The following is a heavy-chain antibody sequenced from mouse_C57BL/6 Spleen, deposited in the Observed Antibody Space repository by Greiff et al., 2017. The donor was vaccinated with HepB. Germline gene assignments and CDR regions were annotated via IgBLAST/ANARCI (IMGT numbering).Heavy chain of an antibody. J-gene: IGHJ3*01. CDR1: GFNIKDYY. V-gene: IGHV14-2*01. D-gene: IGHD2-1*01. Sequence: EVQLQQSGAELVKPGASVKLSCTASGFNIKDYYMHWVKQRTEQGLEWIGRIDPEDGETKYAPKFKGKATITADTSSNTAYLQLSSLTSEDTAVYYCARSTLLYFGVAYWGQGTLVTVSA. CDR3: ARSTLLYFGVAY. CDR2: IDPEDGET.